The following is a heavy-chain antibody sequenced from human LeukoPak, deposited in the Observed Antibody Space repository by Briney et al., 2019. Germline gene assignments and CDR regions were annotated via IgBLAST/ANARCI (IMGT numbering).Heavy chain of an antibody. V-gene: IGHV5-51*01. Sequence: GESLKISCKGSGYSFSADWVAWVRQMPGKGLEWMGTIYPSDSDTKYSPSFQGRVTISADKSISTAYLQWSSLEASDTAIYYCARRGTMLEGWYFDLWGRGTLVTVSS. CDR3: ARRGTMLEGWYFDL. CDR1: GYSFSADW. J-gene: IGHJ2*01. D-gene: IGHD3-10*02. CDR2: IYPSDSDT.